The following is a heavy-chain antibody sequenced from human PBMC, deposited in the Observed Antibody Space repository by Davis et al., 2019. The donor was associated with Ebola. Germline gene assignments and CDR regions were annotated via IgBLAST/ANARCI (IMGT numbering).Heavy chain of an antibody. D-gene: IGHD2-15*01. Sequence: AASVKVSCKASGYTFTSYDINWVRQATGQGLEWMGWMNPNSGNTGYAQNFQGRVTMTRNTSISTAYMELNSLRAEDTAVYYCARDRGPTRGSYADYWGQGTLVTVSS. CDR3: ARDRGPTRGSYADY. V-gene: IGHV1-8*01. CDR1: GYTFTSYD. J-gene: IGHJ4*02. CDR2: MNPNSGNT.